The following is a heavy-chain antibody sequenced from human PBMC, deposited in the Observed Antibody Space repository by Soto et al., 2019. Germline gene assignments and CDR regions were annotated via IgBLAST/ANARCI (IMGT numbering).Heavy chain of an antibody. D-gene: IGHD6-13*01. V-gene: IGHV3-23*01. Sequence: GGSLRLSCAASGFTFSSYAMSWVRQAPGKGLEWVSAISGSGGSTYYADSVKGRFTISRDNSKNTLYLQMNSLRAEDTAVYYCAKDFDSSSWYPSDAFDIWGQGTMVTVS. CDR3: AKDFDSSSWYPSDAFDI. J-gene: IGHJ3*02. CDR2: ISGSGGST. CDR1: GFTFSSYA.